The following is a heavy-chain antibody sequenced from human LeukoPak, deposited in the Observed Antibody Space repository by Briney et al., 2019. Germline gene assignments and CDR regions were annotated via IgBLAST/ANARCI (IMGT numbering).Heavy chain of an antibody. CDR2: IGIDSGNT. CDR1: GFPFIEYS. D-gene: IGHD2-15*01. V-gene: IGHV3-48*01. CDR3: ARGSEGYCSGGGCYYGMDV. Sequence: GGSLRLSCTASGFPFIEYSMNWVRQAPGKGLEWISYIGIDSGNTKYADSVRGRFTISAGKAKNSLYLQMNSLRVEDTAVYYCARGSEGYCSGGGCYYGMDVWGQGTTVTVSS. J-gene: IGHJ6*01.